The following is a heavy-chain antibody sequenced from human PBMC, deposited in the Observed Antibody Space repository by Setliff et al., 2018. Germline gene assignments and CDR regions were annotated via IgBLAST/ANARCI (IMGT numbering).Heavy chain of an antibody. Sequence: KPSETLSLTCTVSGDSIDSRRYYWSFIRQPAGKGLEWIGQIYTSWSTNYNPSLKSRVTMSLDTSKNQFSLKLSSVTAADTAVYYCARMSGFQYMDVWGKGTTVTVSS. J-gene: IGHJ6*03. CDR1: GDSIDSRRYY. CDR3: ARMSGFQYMDV. V-gene: IGHV4-61*09. CDR2: IYTSWST. D-gene: IGHD3-3*01.